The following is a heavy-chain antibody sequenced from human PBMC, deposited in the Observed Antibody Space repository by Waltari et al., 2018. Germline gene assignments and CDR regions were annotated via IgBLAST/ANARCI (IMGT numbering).Heavy chain of an antibody. CDR3: ARGLDSHLDY. V-gene: IGHV1-8*03. CDR2: MNPNSGNT. Sequence: VQLVESGGGLVQPGGSLRLSCAASGFTFSSYWMSWVRQAPGKGLEWMGWMNPNSGNTGYAQKFQGRVTITRNTSISTAYMELSSLRSEDTAVYYCARGLDSHLDYWGQGTLVTVSS. J-gene: IGHJ4*02. CDR1: GFTFSSYW. D-gene: IGHD3-3*01.